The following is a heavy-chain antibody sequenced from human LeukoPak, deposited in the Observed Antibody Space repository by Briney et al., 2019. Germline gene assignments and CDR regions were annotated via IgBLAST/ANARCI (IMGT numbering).Heavy chain of an antibody. CDR1: GFTFSSYG. J-gene: IGHJ4*02. D-gene: IGHD4-11*01. Sequence: GGALRLSCAASGFTFSSYGMHWVRQAPGKGLEWVAVIWYDGSNKYYADSVKGRFTISRDNSKSTLYLQMNSLRAEDTSVYYCARDSDYSNYLDYWGQGTLVTV. CDR3: ARDSDYSNYLDY. V-gene: IGHV3-33*01. CDR2: IWYDGSNK.